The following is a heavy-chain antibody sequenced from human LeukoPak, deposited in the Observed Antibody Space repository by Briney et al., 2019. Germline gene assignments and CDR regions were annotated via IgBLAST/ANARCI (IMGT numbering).Heavy chain of an antibody. J-gene: IGHJ4*02. CDR1: GFTFSSCG. Sequence: PGGSLRLSCAASGFTFSSCGMSWVRQAPGKGLEWVSGISGSGGSTFHADSVKGRFTISRDNSKNTVFLQLSSLRAVDTAIYYCAKASILAAASLRGHDYWGQGTVVTVSS. CDR3: AKASILAAASLRGHDY. V-gene: IGHV3-23*01. D-gene: IGHD3-3*02. CDR2: ISGSGGST.